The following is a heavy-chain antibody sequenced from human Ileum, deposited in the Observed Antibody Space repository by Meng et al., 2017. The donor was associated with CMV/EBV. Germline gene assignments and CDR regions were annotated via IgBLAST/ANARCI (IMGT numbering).Heavy chain of an antibody. D-gene: IGHD1-26*01. CDR1: GFTFSSYW. V-gene: IGHV3-74*01. CDR3: ARDRLKTVGFDY. Sequence: GKSLKISCAASGFTFSSYWMHWVRQAPGKGLVWVSRINSDGISTGYADSVKGRFTISRDNAKNTVYLQMNSLRAEDTAVYYCARDRLKTVGFDYWGQGTLVTVSS. CDR2: INSDGIST. J-gene: IGHJ4*02.